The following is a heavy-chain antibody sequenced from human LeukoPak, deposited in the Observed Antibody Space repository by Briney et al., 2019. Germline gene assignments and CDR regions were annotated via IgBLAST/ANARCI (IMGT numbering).Heavy chain of an antibody. CDR3: ARNRRITAAGDGMDV. J-gene: IGHJ6*02. V-gene: IGHV3-30*14. CDR1: GFTFSSYA. D-gene: IGHD6-13*01. CDR2: ISYDGSNK. Sequence: GGSLRLSCAASGFTFSSYAMHWVRQAPGKGLEWVAVISYDGSNKYYADSVKGRFTISRDNSKNTLDLQMNSLRAEDTAVYYCARNRRITAAGDGMDVWGQGTTVTVSS.